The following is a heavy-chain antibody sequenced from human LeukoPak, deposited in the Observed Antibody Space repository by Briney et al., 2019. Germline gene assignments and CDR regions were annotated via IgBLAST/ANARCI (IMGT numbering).Heavy chain of an antibody. J-gene: IGHJ6*02. V-gene: IGHV1-18*01. D-gene: IGHD3-10*01. CDR1: GYTFTSYG. CDR2: ISAYNGNT. CDR3: ARFTMVRGVITYYYYYGMDV. Sequence: ASVKVSCKASGYTFTSYGISWVRQAPGQGLERVGLISAYNGNTNYAQKLQGRVTMTTDTSTSTAYMELRSLRSDDTAVYYCARFTMVRGVITYYYYYGMDVWGQGTTVTVSS.